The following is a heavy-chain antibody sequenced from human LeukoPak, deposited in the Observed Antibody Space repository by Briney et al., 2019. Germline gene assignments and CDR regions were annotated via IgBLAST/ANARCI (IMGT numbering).Heavy chain of an antibody. Sequence: ASVTVSYTRSVYTFTIYDINWVRQAPGQGLEGMGWMNPNSGNTGYAQKFQGRVTINRNTSISTAYMELSSLRSEDTAVYYFARGPAPRYDYVWGTYRSVGRINYWGQGTLVTVSS. CDR1: VYTFTIYD. CDR3: ARGPAPRYDYVWGTYRSVGRINY. J-gene: IGHJ4*02. V-gene: IGHV1-8*03. CDR2: MNPNSGNT. D-gene: IGHD3-16*02.